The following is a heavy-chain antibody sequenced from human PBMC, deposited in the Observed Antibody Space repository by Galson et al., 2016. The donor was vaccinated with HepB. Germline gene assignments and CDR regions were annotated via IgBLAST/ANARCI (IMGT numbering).Heavy chain of an antibody. CDR3: ARASDVAVAATRSLFAH. V-gene: IGHV3-30*03. D-gene: IGHD6-19*01. J-gene: IGHJ4*02. CDR1: GFTFGHFG. CDR2: ISYDGNKK. Sequence: SLRLSCAASGFTFGHFGMHWVRQAPGKGLEWVAVISYDGNKKYYGDSVQGRFTISRDNSKNTLFLQMNSLRADDTAVYYCARASDVAVAATRSLFAHGGRGALVTVSS.